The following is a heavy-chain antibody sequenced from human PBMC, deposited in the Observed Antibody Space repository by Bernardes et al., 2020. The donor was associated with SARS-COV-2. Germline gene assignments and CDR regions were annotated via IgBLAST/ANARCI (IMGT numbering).Heavy chain of an antibody. CDR1: GGSLSSSSYY. D-gene: IGHD2-21*02. J-gene: IGHJ6*02. Sequence: SETLSPTCTVSGGSLSSSSYYWGWIRQPPGKGLEWIGSTHNSGSTYHNPSLKSRASISIDTSKNQVSLRLNSMTAADTAVYYCVGSSCGIDCYIGGLRSWDYGMDIWGQGTTVTVSS. CDR3: VGSSCGIDCYIGGLRSWDYGMDI. CDR2: THNSGST. V-gene: IGHV4-39*01.